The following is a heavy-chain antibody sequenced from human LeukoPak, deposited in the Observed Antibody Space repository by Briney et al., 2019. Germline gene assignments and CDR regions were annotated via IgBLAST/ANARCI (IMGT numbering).Heavy chain of an antibody. CDR1: GFTFSSYA. Sequence: GGSLRLSCAASGFTFSSYAMSWVRQAPGKGLEWVSAVSGSGGSTYYADSVKGRFTISRDNSKNTLYLQMNSLRAEDTAVYYCAKGEGRYEAEYFQHWGQGTLVTVSS. CDR3: AKGEGRYEAEYFQH. J-gene: IGHJ1*01. D-gene: IGHD1-14*01. V-gene: IGHV3-23*01. CDR2: VSGSGGST.